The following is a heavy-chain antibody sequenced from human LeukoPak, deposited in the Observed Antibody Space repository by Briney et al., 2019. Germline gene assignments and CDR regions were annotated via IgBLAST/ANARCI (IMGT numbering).Heavy chain of an antibody. V-gene: IGHV3-23*01. CDR3: ARDWYDY. CDR1: GFTFSTYA. Sequence: PGGSLRLSCAASGFTFSTYAMIWVRQAPGKGLEWVSVIGGSGSYTYYADSVKGRFTISRDNSKDTLYLQMNSLGAEDTAVYYCARDWYDYWGQGTLVTVSS. J-gene: IGHJ4*02. D-gene: IGHD6-13*01. CDR2: IGGSGSYT.